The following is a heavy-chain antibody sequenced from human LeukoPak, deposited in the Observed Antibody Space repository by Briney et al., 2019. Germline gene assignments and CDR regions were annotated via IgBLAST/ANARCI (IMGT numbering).Heavy chain of an antibody. Sequence: PGGSLRLSCVGSTFTFSDYGMHWVRQAPGKGLEWVAFIRYDGKKTYYADSVKGRFTISRDNSKNTLYLQMNSLRAEDTAVYYCAGGYGGYSYVDYFNYWGQGTLVTVSS. D-gene: IGHD5-18*01. V-gene: IGHV3-30*02. CDR3: AGGYGGYSYVDYFNY. CDR1: TFTFSDYG. J-gene: IGHJ4*02. CDR2: IRYDGKKT.